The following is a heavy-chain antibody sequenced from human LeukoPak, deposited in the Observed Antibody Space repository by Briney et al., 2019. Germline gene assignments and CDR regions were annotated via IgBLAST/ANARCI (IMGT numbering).Heavy chain of an antibody. J-gene: IGHJ5*02. CDR1: GYSFTSYW. CDR2: IYPGDSDT. Sequence: GESLKISCKGSGYSFTSYWIGWVRQMPGKGLEWMGIIYPGDSDTRYSPSFQGQVTISADKSISTAYLQWSSLKASDTAMYYCARAWTIFGVVMTWFGPWGQGTLVTVSS. D-gene: IGHD3-3*01. CDR3: ARAWTIFGVVMTWFGP. V-gene: IGHV5-51*01.